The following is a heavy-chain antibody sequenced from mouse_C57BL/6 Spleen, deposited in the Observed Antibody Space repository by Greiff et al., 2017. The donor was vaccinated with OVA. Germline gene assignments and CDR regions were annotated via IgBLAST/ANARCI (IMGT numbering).Heavy chain of an antibody. V-gene: IGHV14-2*01. CDR1: GFNLKDYY. J-gene: IGHJ3*01. CDR3: ASLYGSAY. Sequence: VQLQQSGAELVKPGASVQLSCTASGFNLKDYYMHWVKQRTEQGLEWIGRIAPEDGATKYAPKFQGKATITADTSANTAYLQLSSLTSEDTAVYYCASLYGSAYWGQGTLVTVSA. D-gene: IGHD1-1*01. CDR2: IAPEDGAT.